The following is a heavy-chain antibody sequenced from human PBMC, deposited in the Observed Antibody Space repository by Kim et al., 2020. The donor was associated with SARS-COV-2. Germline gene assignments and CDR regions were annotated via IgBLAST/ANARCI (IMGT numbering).Heavy chain of an antibody. CDR3: ARYSSGCSCIDY. Sequence: GGSLRLSCAASGFTFSSYEMNWVRQAPGKGLEWVSYISSSGSTIYYADSVKGRFTISRDNAKNSLYLQMNSLRAEDTAVYYCARYSSGCSCIDYWGQGTLVTVSS. CDR1: GFTFSSYE. D-gene: IGHD6-19*01. V-gene: IGHV3-48*03. J-gene: IGHJ4*02. CDR2: ISSSGSTI.